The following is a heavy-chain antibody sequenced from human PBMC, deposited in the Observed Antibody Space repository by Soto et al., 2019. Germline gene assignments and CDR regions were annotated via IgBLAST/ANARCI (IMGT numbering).Heavy chain of an antibody. J-gene: IGHJ6*02. V-gene: IGHV4-38-2*02. Sequence: PSETLSLTCLVSGFPISSPYSWGWIRQPPGKGLEWIGSISHTGTTSYSPSLTSRVSISVDTSKNQVSLKLTSVTAADTAVYFCARVTMVIRDSDHFGVDVWRHGTTVTVSS. CDR3: ARVTMVIRDSDHFGVDV. D-gene: IGHD4-17*01. CDR1: GFPISSPYS. CDR2: ISHTGTT.